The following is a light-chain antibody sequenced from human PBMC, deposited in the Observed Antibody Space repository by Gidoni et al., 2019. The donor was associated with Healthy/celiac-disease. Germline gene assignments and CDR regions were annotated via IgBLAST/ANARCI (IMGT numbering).Light chain of an antibody. CDR2: AAS. J-gene: IGKJ3*01. CDR1: QSISSY. Sequence: DIQMTQSPSSLSASVGDRVTITCRASQSISSYLNWYQQKPGKAPKLLIYAASSLQRGVPSRFSGSGSGTDFTLTSSSLQPEDFATYYCQQSYSTPKFTFGPGTKVDIK. CDR3: QQSYSTPKFT. V-gene: IGKV1-39*01.